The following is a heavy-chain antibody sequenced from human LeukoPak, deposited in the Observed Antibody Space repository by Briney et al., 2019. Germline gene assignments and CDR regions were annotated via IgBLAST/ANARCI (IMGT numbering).Heavy chain of an antibody. CDR3: ARDYYDSSGYYQVSY. D-gene: IGHD3-22*01. CDR1: GFTFSSYG. V-gene: IGHV3-30*03. Sequence: GGSLRLSCAASGFTFSSYGMHWVRQAPGKGLEWVAVISYDGSNKDFADSLKGRFTISRDNSKYTLYLQMNSLRAEDTAVYYCARDYYDSSGYYQVSYWGQGTLVTVSS. CDR2: ISYDGSNK. J-gene: IGHJ4*02.